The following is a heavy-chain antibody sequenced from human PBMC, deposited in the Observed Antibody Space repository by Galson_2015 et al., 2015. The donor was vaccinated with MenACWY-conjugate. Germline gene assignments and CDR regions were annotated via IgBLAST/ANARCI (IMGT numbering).Heavy chain of an antibody. Sequence: LRLSCAASGFTVSNNYMNWIRQAPGKGLEWVSVIHSGGGTYYADSVKGRFTISRDNSKNTLYLQMNSLRAEDTAIYYCAAFVLVPPADTGGDALDIRGQGTMVIVSS. CDR3: AAFVLVPPADTGGDALDI. CDR1: GFTVSNNY. J-gene: IGHJ3*02. CDR2: IHSGGGT. V-gene: IGHV3-53*01. D-gene: IGHD2-2*01.